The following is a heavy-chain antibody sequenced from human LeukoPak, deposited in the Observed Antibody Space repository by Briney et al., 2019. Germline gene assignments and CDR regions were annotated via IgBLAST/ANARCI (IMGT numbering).Heavy chain of an antibody. J-gene: IGHJ4*02. CDR3: AKLPYYDFWSGPDY. CDR1: GFTFSSYG. V-gene: IGHV3-30*02. Sequence: PGGSLRLSCAASGFTFSSYGMHWVRQAPGKGLEWVAFIRYDGSNKYYADSVKGRFTISRDNSKNTLYLQMNSLRAEDTAVYYCAKLPYYDFWSGPDYWGQGTLVTVSS. CDR2: IRYDGSNK. D-gene: IGHD3-3*01.